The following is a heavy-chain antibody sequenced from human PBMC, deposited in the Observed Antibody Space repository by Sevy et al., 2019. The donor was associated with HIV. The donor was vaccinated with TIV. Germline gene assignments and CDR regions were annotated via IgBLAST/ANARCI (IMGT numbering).Heavy chain of an antibody. CDR3: TRAPPVRSGDDSLNWFDP. CDR1: GGSISAYY. V-gene: IGHV4-59*01. J-gene: IGHJ5*02. D-gene: IGHD5-12*01. CDR2: IYYTGST. Sequence: SETLSLTCTVSGGSISAYYWSWIRQPPGKALEYVGYIYYTGSTNCNPSLKNRVTMSVDTSKNQFSLKLSSVTAADTAVYYCTRAPPVRSGDDSLNWFDPWGPGTLVTVSS.